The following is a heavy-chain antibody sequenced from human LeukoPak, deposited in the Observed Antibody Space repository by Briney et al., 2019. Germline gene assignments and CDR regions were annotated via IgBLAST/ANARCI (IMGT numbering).Heavy chain of an antibody. CDR1: GFIFSHFG. V-gene: IGHV3-33*05. CDR3: ARDSCLIKTCLDY. D-gene: IGHD3-10*01. J-gene: IGHJ4*02. CDR2: IKSDRSQE. Sequence: PGGLLRFSCATSGFIFSHFGMDWVRQGPGKGLEWVAAIKSDRSQEYFADSVKGRSTISRDKSKSTMYLQIDTLRAEDTAVYYCARDSCLIKTCLDYWGQGTLVTVSS.